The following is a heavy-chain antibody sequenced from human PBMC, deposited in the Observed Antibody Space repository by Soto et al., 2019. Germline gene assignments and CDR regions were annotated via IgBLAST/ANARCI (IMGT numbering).Heavy chain of an antibody. CDR3: ARGPAPSYYYYGLDV. CDR1: GYTFTSYG. Sequence: SVKVSCKASGYTFTSYGIVWVRQAPAQGLEWVGWISPYNGNTNYGQKVQGRVSMTTDISTSTAYMDLRSLRSDDTAVYYCARGPAPSYYYYGLDVWGQGTTVTV. CDR2: ISPYNGNT. J-gene: IGHJ6*02. V-gene: IGHV1-18*04.